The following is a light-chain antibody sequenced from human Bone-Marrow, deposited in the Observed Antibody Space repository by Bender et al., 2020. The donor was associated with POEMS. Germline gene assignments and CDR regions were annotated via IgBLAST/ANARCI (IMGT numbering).Light chain of an antibody. CDR1: SSDVGGYDY. J-gene: IGLJ3*02. Sequence: QSALTQPASVSGSPGQSITISCTGTSSDVGGYDYVAWYQQYPGKAPKLLIYDVTKRPSGVPDRFSGSKSANTASLTISGLQTEDEADYYCCSYAGRGTWVFGGGTKLTVL. CDR2: DVT. V-gene: IGLV2-23*02. CDR3: CSYAGRGTWV.